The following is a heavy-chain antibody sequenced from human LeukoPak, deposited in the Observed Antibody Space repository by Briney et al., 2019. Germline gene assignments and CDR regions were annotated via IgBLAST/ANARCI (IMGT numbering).Heavy chain of an antibody. D-gene: IGHD3-10*01. CDR1: GYTLTELS. CDR3: ATGLLWFGESSMDV. V-gene: IGHV1-24*01. Sequence: GASVKVSCKVSGYTLTELSMHWVRQAPGKGLEWMGGFDPEDGETIYAQKFQGRVTMTEDTSTDTAYMELGNLRSEDTAVYYCATGLLWFGESSMDVWGQGTTVTVSS. CDR2: FDPEDGET. J-gene: IGHJ6*02.